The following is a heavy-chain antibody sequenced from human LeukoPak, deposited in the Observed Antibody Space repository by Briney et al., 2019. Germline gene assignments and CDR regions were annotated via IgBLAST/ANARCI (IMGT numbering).Heavy chain of an antibody. CDR1: GYTFINFG. Sequence: ASVKVSCKASGYTFINFGINWVRQAPGQGLEWMGRISAYNGNTNSAQKLQGRVTMTTDTSTNTVYMELRSLRSDDTAVYYCASGAIAVAESHYYYYYGMDVWGQGTTVTVSS. CDR2: ISAYNGNT. D-gene: IGHD6-19*01. J-gene: IGHJ6*02. CDR3: ASGAIAVAESHYYYYYGMDV. V-gene: IGHV1-18*01.